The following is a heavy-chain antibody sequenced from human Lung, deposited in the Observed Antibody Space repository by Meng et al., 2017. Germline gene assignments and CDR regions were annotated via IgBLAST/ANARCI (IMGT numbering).Heavy chain of an antibody. CDR2: INRDGTKP. J-gene: IGHJ1*01. CDR3: TNDRLNH. CDR1: GFTFTDHW. Sequence: EVQWCESGVGLVPPGGSRRLSCAASGFTFTDHWRHWGRQGPGKGLVWVSRINRDGTKPTYADSVKGRFTISRDNAKNTLYLQMNNLRAEDTAFYYCTNDRLNHWGQGALVTVSS. V-gene: IGHV3-74*01. D-gene: IGHD1-1*01.